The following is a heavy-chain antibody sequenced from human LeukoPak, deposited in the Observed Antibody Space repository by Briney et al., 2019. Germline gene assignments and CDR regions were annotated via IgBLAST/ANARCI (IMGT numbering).Heavy chain of an antibody. Sequence: GGSLRLSCAASGFTFSSYGMHWVRQAPGKGLEWVANIKQDGSEKYYVDSVKGRFTISRDNAKNSLYLQMNSLRAEDTAVYYCARAAVLLWFGPDYWGQGTLVTVSS. CDR3: ARAAVLLWFGPDY. CDR1: GFTFSSYG. D-gene: IGHD3-10*01. CDR2: IKQDGSEK. J-gene: IGHJ4*02. V-gene: IGHV3-7*01.